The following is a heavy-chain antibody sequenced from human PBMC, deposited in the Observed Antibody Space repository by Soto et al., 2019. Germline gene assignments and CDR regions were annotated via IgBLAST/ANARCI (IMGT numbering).Heavy chain of an antibody. V-gene: IGHV3-23*01. CDR1: GFTFSSYA. D-gene: IGHD3-3*01. CDR3: AKNCRSAPPYDFWSGYNTDYYYGMDV. J-gene: IGHJ6*02. CDR2: ISGSGGST. Sequence: PGGSLRLSCAASGFTFSSYAMSWVRQAPGKGLEWVSAISGSGGSTYYADSVKGRFTISRDNSKNTLYLQMNSLRAEDTAVYYCAKNCRSAPPYDFWSGYNTDYYYGMDVWGQGTTVTVSS.